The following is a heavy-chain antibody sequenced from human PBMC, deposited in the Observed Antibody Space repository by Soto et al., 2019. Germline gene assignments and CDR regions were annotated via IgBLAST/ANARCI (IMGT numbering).Heavy chain of an antibody. CDR2: IYHSGST. V-gene: IGHV4-30-2*01. J-gene: IGHJ5*02. CDR1: GGVISGGRYS. CDR3: ARAPDP. Sequence: NPSESVCLTGAVAGGVISGGRYSWSWIRQPPGKGLEWIGYIYHSGSTYYNPSLKSRVTISVDRSKNQFSLKLSSVTAADTAVYYCARAPDPWGQGTLVTVSS.